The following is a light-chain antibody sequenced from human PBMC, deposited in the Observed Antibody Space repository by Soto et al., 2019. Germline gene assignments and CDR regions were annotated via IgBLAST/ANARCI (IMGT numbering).Light chain of an antibody. CDR3: QQYGNTPLT. V-gene: IGKV3-20*01. Sequence: EIVLTQSPGTLSLSPGERAALSCRASQSVSRSSVDWYQQKPGQAPRLLIFGASSRATGIPDRFSGSGSGADFTLTISRLEPEDFAVYYCQQYGNTPLTFGQGTKVEIK. CDR2: GAS. J-gene: IGKJ1*01. CDR1: QSVSRSS.